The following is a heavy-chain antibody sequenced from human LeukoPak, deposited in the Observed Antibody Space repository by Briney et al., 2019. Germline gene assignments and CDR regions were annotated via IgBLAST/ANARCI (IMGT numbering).Heavy chain of an antibody. V-gene: IGHV1-18*01. D-gene: IGHD3-3*01. Sequence: ASVKVSCKASGYTFTSYGISWVRQAPGQGLEWMGWISAYNGNTNYAQKLQGRVTMTTDTSTSTAYMELRSLRSDDTAVYYCARETSYYDFWSGYYPWYYFDYWGQGTLVTVSS. J-gene: IGHJ4*02. CDR3: ARETSYYDFWSGYYPWYYFDY. CDR1: GYTFTSYG. CDR2: ISAYNGNT.